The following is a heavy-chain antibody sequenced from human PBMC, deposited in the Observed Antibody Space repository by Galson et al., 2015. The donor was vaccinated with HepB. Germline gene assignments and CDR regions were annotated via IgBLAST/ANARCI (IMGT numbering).Heavy chain of an antibody. D-gene: IGHD3-10*01. Sequence: SVKVSCKVSGYTFTNYGISWVRQAPGQGLEWMGWISAYNGNTNYAQKVQDRVTMTTDTSTSTAYMEVTSLRSDDTAVYYCARARSSGSSYFLHWGQGTLVTVSS. V-gene: IGHV1-18*04. CDR2: ISAYNGNT. J-gene: IGHJ1*01. CDR3: ARARSSGSSYFLH. CDR1: GYTFTNYG.